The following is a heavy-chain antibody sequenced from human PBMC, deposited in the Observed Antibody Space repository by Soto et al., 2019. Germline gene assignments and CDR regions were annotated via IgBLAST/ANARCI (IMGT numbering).Heavy chain of an antibody. V-gene: IGHV3-23*01. CDR1: GFTYSIYA. CDR3: AKEIAVAVATPPEY. CDR2: ISGSGGET. J-gene: IGHJ4*02. Sequence: EVQLLQSGGGLVQPGGSLRLSCTASGFTYSIYAMAWVRQAPGKGLEWVSAISGSGGETYYADSVKGRFTISRDNSKNTGYLQMTNLRAEDTAVYYCAKEIAVAVATPPEYWGQGTLVTVSS. D-gene: IGHD5-12*01.